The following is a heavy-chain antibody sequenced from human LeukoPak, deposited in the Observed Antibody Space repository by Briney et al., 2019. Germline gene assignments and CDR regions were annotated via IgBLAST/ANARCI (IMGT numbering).Heavy chain of an antibody. CDR2: INHSGST. CDR1: GGSFSGYY. D-gene: IGHD3-9*01. V-gene: IGHV4-34*01. CDR3: ARRRLRYFDWLEGDYYYYMDV. Sequence: SETLSLTCAVYGGSFSGYYWSWIRQPPGKGLEWIGEINHSGSTNYNPSLKRRVTISVDTSKNHFSLKLSSVTAADTAVYYCARRRLRYFDWLEGDYYYYMDVWGKGTTVTISS. J-gene: IGHJ6*03.